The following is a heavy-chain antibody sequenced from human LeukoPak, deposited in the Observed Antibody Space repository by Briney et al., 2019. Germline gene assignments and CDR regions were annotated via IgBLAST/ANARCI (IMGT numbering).Heavy chain of an antibody. D-gene: IGHD1-1*01. CDR1: GFVFTSYG. J-gene: IGHJ4*02. Sequence: ASVKVSCKASGFVFTSYGFTWVRQAPGQGLEWMGWISANDGKTHYSEKHQGRVTMSTDTVTSTAYMELRSLRSDDTAVYYCARELHVERDDYWGQGTLVAVSS. CDR2: ISANDGKT. V-gene: IGHV1-18*01. CDR3: ARELHVERDDY.